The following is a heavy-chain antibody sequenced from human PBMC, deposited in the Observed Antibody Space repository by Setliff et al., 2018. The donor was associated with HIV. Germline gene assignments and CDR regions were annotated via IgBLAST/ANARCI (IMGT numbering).Heavy chain of an antibody. CDR1: GGSISSGSYY. D-gene: IGHD1-26*01. Sequence: PSETLSLTCTVSGGSISSGSYYWSWIRQPAGKGLEWIGRIYTSGSTNYNPSLKSRVTISVDKSKNQFSLKLSSVTAADTAVYYCARAIVGAPGDAFDIWGQGTMVTVSS. CDR2: IYTSGST. V-gene: IGHV4-61*02. J-gene: IGHJ3*02. CDR3: ARAIVGAPGDAFDI.